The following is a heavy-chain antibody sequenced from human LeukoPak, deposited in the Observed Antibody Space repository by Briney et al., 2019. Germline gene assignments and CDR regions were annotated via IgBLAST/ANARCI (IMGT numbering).Heavy chain of an antibody. CDR1: GYTFTGYY. D-gene: IGHD2-15*01. CDR3: ARDPVIVVVVAATRLWFDP. Sequence: ASVKVSCEASGYTFTGYYMHWVRQAPGQGLEWMGWINPNSGGTNYAQKFQGRVTMTRDTSISTAYMELSRLRSDDTAVYYCARDPVIVVVVAATRLWFDPWGQGTLVTVPS. V-gene: IGHV1-2*02. J-gene: IGHJ5*02. CDR2: INPNSGGT.